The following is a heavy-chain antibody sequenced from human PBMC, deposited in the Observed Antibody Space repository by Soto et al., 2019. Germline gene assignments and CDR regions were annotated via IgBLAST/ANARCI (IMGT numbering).Heavy chain of an antibody. J-gene: IGHJ6*02. CDR2: IVPSLDTT. CDR3: ATGGHNDGYNFYHGMDV. CDR1: GGTFSSSG. D-gene: IGHD5-18*01. Sequence: QVHLVQSGTEVKKPGSSVKVSCKASGGTFSSSGFSWVRQAPGQGLEWMGMIVPSLDTTNYAQIFRGRLRITADGATTTAYMELSGLTSADTAVYFCATGGHNDGYNFYHGMDVWGQGTTVTVS. V-gene: IGHV1-69*11.